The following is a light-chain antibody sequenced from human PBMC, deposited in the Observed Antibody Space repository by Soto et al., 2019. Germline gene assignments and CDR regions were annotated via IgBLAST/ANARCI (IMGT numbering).Light chain of an antibody. CDR3: QQYGSSPWT. J-gene: IGKJ1*01. CDR2: GAS. V-gene: IGKV3-20*01. Sequence: ILFTQSPRTPSLSPGERSTLSSRPSQSVSSSYLAWYQQKPGQAPRLLIYGASSRATGIPDRFSGSGSGTDFTLTISRLEPEDFAVYYCQQYGSSPWTFGQGTKVDI. CDR1: QSVSSSY.